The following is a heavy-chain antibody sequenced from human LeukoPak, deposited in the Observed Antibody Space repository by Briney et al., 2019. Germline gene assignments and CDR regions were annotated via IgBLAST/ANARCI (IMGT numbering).Heavy chain of an antibody. CDR1: GGSISSSSYY. J-gene: IGHJ4*02. CDR3: ARLGAAAGTGFDY. CDR2: IYYSGST. V-gene: IGHV4-39*01. D-gene: IGHD6-13*01. Sequence: PSETLSLTCTVSGGSISSSSYYWGWIRQPPGKGLEWIGGIYYSGSTYYNPSLKSRVTISVDTSKNQFSLKLSSVTAADTAVYYCARLGAAAGTGFDYWGQGTLVTVSS.